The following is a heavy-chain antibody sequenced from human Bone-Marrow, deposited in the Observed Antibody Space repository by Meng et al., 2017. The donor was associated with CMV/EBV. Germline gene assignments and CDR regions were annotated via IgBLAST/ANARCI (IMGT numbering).Heavy chain of an antibody. V-gene: IGHV3-21*01. CDR2: ISSSSSYI. Sequence: GGSLRLSCAASGFTFSSYSMNWVRQAPGKGLEWVSSISSSSSYIYYAGSVKGRFTISRDNAKNSLYLQMNSLRAEDTAVYYCARRYCSSTSCYKGSANDYWGQGTLVTVSS. CDR1: GFTFSSYS. D-gene: IGHD2-2*02. CDR3: ARRYCSSTSCYKGSANDY. J-gene: IGHJ4*02.